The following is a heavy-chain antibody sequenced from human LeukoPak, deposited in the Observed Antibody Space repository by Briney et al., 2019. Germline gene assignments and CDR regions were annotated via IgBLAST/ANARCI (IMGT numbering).Heavy chain of an antibody. CDR1: GFTFSDYY. J-gene: IGHJ4*02. CDR2: ISSSSSYT. CDR3: ARGVGDPFHDSSGYLFDY. D-gene: IGHD3-22*01. Sequence: GGSLRLSCAASGFTFSDYYMSWIRQAPGKGLEWVSYISSSSSYTNYADSVKGRFTISRDNAKNSLYLQMNSLRAEDTAVYYCARGVGDPFHDSSGYLFDYWGQGTLVTVSS. V-gene: IGHV3-11*05.